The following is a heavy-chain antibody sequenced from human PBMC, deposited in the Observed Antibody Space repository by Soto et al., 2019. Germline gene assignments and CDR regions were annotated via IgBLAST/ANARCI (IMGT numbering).Heavy chain of an antibody. Sequence: SETLSLTCTVSGGSISSYYWSWIRQPPGKGLEWIGYIYYSGSTNYNPSLKSRVTISVDTSKNQFSLKLSSVTAADTAVYYCARHGSGGSSDYFDYWGQGTLVTVSS. CDR3: ARHGSGGSSDYFDY. CDR1: GGSISSYY. V-gene: IGHV4-59*08. D-gene: IGHD2-15*01. CDR2: IYYSGST. J-gene: IGHJ4*02.